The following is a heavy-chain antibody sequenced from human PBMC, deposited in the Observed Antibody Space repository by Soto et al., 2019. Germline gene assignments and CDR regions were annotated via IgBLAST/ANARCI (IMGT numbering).Heavy chain of an antibody. Sequence: EVQLVESGGGLVQPGESLRLSCAASGFIFRNYLMSWVRQAPGRGLEWVANIKEAGSERYYVDSVNGRFTISRDNAKNSLYPEMTRPRADDTAIYYCAREKRANGYFDSRGQGTRVTVSS. V-gene: IGHV3-7*01. CDR3: AREKRANGYFDS. CDR1: GFIFRNYL. CDR2: IKEAGSER. D-gene: IGHD6-25*01. J-gene: IGHJ4*02.